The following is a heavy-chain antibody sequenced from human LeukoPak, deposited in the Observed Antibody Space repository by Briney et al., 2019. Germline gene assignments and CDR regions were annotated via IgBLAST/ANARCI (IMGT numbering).Heavy chain of an antibody. CDR2: IRYDGSNK. D-gene: IGHD1-1*01. CDR3: AKDRGNWNYFDY. CDR1: GFTFSNYG. Sequence: GGSLRLSCAASGFTFSNYGMHWVRQAPGKGLEWVAFIRYDGSNKYYADSVKGRFTISRDNSKNTLYLQMKSLRAEDTAVYYCAKDRGNWNYFDYWGQGTLVTVSS. J-gene: IGHJ4*02. V-gene: IGHV3-30*02.